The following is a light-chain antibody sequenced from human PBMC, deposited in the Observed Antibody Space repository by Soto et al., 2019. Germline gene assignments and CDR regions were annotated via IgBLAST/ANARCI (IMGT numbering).Light chain of an antibody. J-gene: IGLJ2*01. Sequence: QLVLTQSPSASASLGASVKLTCTLSSGHSNYAIAWHQQQSEKGPRYPMKLNSDGSHSKGDGIPGRVSGPSSGAERYLTISSLQSEDEADYYCQTWGSGIVVFGGGTKLTVL. CDR1: SGHSNYA. CDR3: QTWGSGIVV. V-gene: IGLV4-69*01. CDR2: LNSDGSH.